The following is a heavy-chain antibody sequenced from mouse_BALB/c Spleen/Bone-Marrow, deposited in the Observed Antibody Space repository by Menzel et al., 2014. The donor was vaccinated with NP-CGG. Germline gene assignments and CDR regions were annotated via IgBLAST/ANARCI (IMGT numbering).Heavy chain of an antibody. CDR1: GYAFTNYL. CDR3: ARWDYAMDY. CDR2: INPGSGGT. Sequence: VQLVESGAELVRPGTSVKVSCKASGYAFTNYLIEWVKQRPGQGLEWIGVINPGSGGTNYNEKFKGKATLTAVKSSSTAYMQLSGLTSDDSAVYFCARWDYAMDYWGQGTSVTVSS. J-gene: IGHJ4*01. V-gene: IGHV1-54*01.